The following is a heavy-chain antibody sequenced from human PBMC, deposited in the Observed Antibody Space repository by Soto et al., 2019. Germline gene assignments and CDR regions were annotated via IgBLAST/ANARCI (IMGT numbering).Heavy chain of an antibody. CDR3: AKGRGGSGSLTPRVDF. CDR1: GFTFNNYA. D-gene: IGHD3-10*01. Sequence: EVQLLESGGGLVQPGGSLRLSCEASGFTFNNYAMTWVRQAPGKGLEWVSAISGGGDTTCYADSVKGRFTVSRDGSKNTLYLQMSSLRAEDTALYYCAKGRGGSGSLTPRVDFWGQGTLVTVSS. V-gene: IGHV3-23*01. CDR2: ISGGGDTT. J-gene: IGHJ4*02.